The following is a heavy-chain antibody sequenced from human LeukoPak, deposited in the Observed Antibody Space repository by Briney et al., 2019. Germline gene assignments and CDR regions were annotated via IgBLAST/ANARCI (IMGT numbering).Heavy chain of an antibody. Sequence: PGGSLRLSCAASGFNFSIYSMNWVRQAPGKGLEWVSYITRSSTTIYYADSVKGRFTISRDNAKNSLYLQMNSLRVEDTAIYYCAKDDTIFGVSHWGQGTLVTVSS. CDR2: ITRSSTTI. V-gene: IGHV3-48*01. CDR1: GFNFSIYS. J-gene: IGHJ4*02. CDR3: AKDDTIFGVSH. D-gene: IGHD3-3*01.